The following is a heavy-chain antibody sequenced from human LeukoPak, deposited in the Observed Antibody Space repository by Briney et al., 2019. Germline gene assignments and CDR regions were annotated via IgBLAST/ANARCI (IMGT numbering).Heavy chain of an antibody. V-gene: IGHV1-2*02. Sequence: ASVKVSCKASGYTFTGYYMHWVRQAPGQGLEWMGWINPNSGGTNYAQKFQGRVTMTRDTSISTAYMELSRLRSDDTAVYYCARTYYDSSGYVPFDYWGQGTLVIVSS. CDR2: INPNSGGT. J-gene: IGHJ4*02. CDR3: ARTYYDSSGYVPFDY. CDR1: GYTFTGYY. D-gene: IGHD3-22*01.